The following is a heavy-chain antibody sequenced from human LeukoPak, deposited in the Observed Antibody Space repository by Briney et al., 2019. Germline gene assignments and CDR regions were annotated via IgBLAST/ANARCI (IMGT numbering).Heavy chain of an antibody. J-gene: IGHJ4*02. D-gene: IGHD3-22*01. CDR1: GYTLTELS. Sequence: SCKVSGYTLTELSMHWVRQAPGKGLEWVSVISYSGSVQFYADSVKGRFTISRDDSKNTVYLQMNSLRVEDTAVYYCARSPRDSRDWTGTLDYWGQGALVTVSS. CDR2: ISYSGSVQ. V-gene: IGHV3-30-3*01. CDR3: ARSPRDSRDWTGTLDY.